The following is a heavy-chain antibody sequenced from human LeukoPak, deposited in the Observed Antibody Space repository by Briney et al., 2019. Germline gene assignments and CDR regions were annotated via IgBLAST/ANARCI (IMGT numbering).Heavy chain of an antibody. J-gene: IGHJ5*02. D-gene: IGHD5-12*01. V-gene: IGHV3-53*01. CDR1: GFSVSNIY. Sequence: PGGSLRLSCAASGFSVSNIYISWVRQAPGQGLEWVSITYRGESTFYADSVKGRFSISRDTSKNTLSLQMNNLRAEDTAVYYCARDHVKWLRFGSPYNWFDPWGQGTLVTVSS. CDR3: ARDHVKWLRFGSPYNWFDP. CDR2: TYRGEST.